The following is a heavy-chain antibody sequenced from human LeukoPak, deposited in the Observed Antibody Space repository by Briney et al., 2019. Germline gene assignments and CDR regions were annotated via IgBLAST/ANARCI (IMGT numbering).Heavy chain of an antibody. V-gene: IGHV5-51*01. J-gene: IGHJ4*01. D-gene: IGHD6-13*01. CDR1: GYTFSNYW. Sequence: GESLKISCKASGYTFSNYWIALVRQMPGKGLEWMGLIYPGDSDTRYSPSFQGQVTISADRSIGTAYLQWGSLKASDTAIYYCARHGIEDSSPAGLDYWGHGTLVTVSS. CDR3: ARHGIEDSSPAGLDY. CDR2: IYPGDSDT.